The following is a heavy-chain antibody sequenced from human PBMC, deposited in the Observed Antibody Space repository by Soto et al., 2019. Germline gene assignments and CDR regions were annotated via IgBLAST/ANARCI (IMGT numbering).Heavy chain of an antibody. V-gene: IGHV3-30-3*01. CDR2: ISYDGSNK. D-gene: IGHD6-19*01. CDR3: ARDISSSGYSSGWYVSPRVYYYYGMDV. CDR1: GFTFSSYA. J-gene: IGHJ6*02. Sequence: QVQLVESGGGVVQPGRSLRLSCAASGFTFSSYAMHWVRQAPGKGLEWVAVISYDGSNKYYADSVKGRFTISRDNSKNTLYLQMNSLRAEDTAVYYCARDISSSGYSSGWYVSPRVYYYYGMDVWGQGTTVTVSS.